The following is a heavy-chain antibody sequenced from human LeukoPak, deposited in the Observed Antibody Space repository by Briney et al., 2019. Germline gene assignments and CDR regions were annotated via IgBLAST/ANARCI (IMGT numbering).Heavy chain of an antibody. Sequence: GGSLRLSCAASGFTFSSYWMSWVRQAPGKGLESVHNIKQDGSEKYYVDSVKGRFTISRDNAKNSLYLQMNSLRAEDAAVYSCARDQGPYRHYYIDYWGQGTLVTVSS. J-gene: IGHJ4*02. D-gene: IGHD2-2*02. CDR1: GFTFSSYW. CDR2: IKQDGSEK. V-gene: IGHV3-7*01. CDR3: ARDQGPYRHYYIDY.